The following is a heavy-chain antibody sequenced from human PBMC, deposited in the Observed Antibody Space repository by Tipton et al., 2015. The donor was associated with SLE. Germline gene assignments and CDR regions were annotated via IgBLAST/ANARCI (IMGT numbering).Heavy chain of an antibody. CDR2: IFFSGTT. CDR3: ARARGYWFEAFDI. Sequence: TLSLTCTVSSGSITTNTYYWAWIRQSPGKGLEWIGNIFFSGTTNYNPSLQSRVTISVDTSKNQFSLKLNSVTAADTAVYFCARARGYWFEAFDIWGQGTMVTVSS. CDR1: SGSITTNTYY. J-gene: IGHJ3*02. V-gene: IGHV4-39*07. D-gene: IGHD3-10*01.